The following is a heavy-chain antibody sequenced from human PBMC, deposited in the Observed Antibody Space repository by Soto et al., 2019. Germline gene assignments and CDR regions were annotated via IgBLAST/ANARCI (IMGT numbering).Heavy chain of an antibody. CDR2: ISYDGSNK. CDR1: GFTFSNYA. V-gene: IGHV3-30-3*01. D-gene: IGHD3-10*01. Sequence: GGSLRLSCAASGFTFSNYAMHWVRQAPGKGLEWVVVISYDGSNKYYADSVKGRFTISRDNSKNTLYLQMNSLRAEDTAVYYCARDHYHYGSGSYQFAYWGQGTLVTVSS. J-gene: IGHJ4*02. CDR3: ARDHYHYGSGSYQFAY.